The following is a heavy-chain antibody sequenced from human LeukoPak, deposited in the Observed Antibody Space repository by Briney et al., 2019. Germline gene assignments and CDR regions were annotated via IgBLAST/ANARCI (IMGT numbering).Heavy chain of an antibody. V-gene: IGHV3-23*01. D-gene: IGHD3-10*01. Sequence: GGSLRLSCAASGFTFSSYAMSWVRQAPGKGLEWVSAISGSGGSTYCADSVKGRFTISRDNSKNTLYLQMNSLRAEDTAVYYCAKPHTLLWDPNWFDPWGQGTLVTVSS. J-gene: IGHJ5*02. CDR1: GFTFSSYA. CDR2: ISGSGGST. CDR3: AKPHTLLWDPNWFDP.